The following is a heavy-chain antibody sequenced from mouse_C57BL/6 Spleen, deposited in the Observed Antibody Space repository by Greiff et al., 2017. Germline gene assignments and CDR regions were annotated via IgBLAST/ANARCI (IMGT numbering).Heavy chain of an antibody. CDR1: GFTFSDYG. CDR2: ISSGSSTI. Sequence: EVQGVESGGGLVKPGGSLKLSCAASGFTFSDYGMHWVRQAPEKGLEWVAYISSGSSTIYYAATVKGRFTISRDNAKNTLFLQMTSLRSEDTAMYYCARGWLLPDYYAMDYWGQGTSVTVSS. CDR3: ARGWLLPDYYAMDY. J-gene: IGHJ4*01. V-gene: IGHV5-17*01. D-gene: IGHD2-3*01.